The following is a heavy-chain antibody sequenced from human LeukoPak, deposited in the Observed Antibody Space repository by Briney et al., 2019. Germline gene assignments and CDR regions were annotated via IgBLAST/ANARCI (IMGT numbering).Heavy chain of an antibody. J-gene: IGHJ4*02. V-gene: IGHV3-33*01. Sequence: HPGRSLRLSCAASGFTFSSYGIHWVRQAPGKGLEWVAVIWYDGSEKYYSDSVKGRFTTSRDDSQNTLNLQMDSLRAEDTALYYCAREGPGRILDFWGQGTLVTVSS. CDR1: GFTFSSYG. CDR3: AREGPGRILDF. CDR2: IWYDGSEK. D-gene: IGHD2-2*01.